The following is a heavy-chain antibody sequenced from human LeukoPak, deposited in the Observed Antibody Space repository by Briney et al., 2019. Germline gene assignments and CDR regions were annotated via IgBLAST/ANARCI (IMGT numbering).Heavy chain of an antibody. Sequence: GGSLRLSCAASGFTFSSYAMSWVRQAPGKGLEWVSAISGSGGSTYYADSVKGRFTISRDNSKNTLYLQMNSLRAEDTAVYYCAKDLGYSSSSGGLSRRVYWGQGTLVTVSS. J-gene: IGHJ4*02. D-gene: IGHD6-6*01. CDR3: AKDLGYSSSSGGLSRRVY. V-gene: IGHV3-23*01. CDR2: ISGSGGST. CDR1: GFTFSSYA.